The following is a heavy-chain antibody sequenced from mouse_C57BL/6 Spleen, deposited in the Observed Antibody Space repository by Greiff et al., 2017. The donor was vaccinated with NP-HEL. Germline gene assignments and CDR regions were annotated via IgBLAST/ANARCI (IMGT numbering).Heavy chain of an antibody. Sequence: QVQLKESGPGLVAPSQSLSITCTVSGFSLTSYGVSWVRQPPGKGLEWLGVIWGDGSTNYHSALISRLSISKDNSKSQVFLKLNSLQTDETATYYCATDLLILYYYAMDYWGQGTSVTVSS. CDR1: GFSLTSYG. V-gene: IGHV2-3*01. CDR3: ATDLLILYYYAMDY. J-gene: IGHJ4*01. CDR2: IWGDGST. D-gene: IGHD2-1*01.